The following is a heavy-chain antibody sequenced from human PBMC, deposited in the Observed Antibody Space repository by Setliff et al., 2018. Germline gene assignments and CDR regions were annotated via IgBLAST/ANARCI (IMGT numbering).Heavy chain of an antibody. D-gene: IGHD1-1*01. V-gene: IGHV4-39*01. CDR1: GASLNSGTYY. CDR3: ARTGTYRYFDY. J-gene: IGHJ4*02. CDR2: IYYRGDT. Sequence: SETLSLTCTVSGASLNSGTYYWGWIRQPPGKGLEWIGRIYYRGDTYYNPPLKGRLTISVDTAQNQFSLRLTSVTAADTAVYYCARTGTYRYFDYWGQGALVTVSS.